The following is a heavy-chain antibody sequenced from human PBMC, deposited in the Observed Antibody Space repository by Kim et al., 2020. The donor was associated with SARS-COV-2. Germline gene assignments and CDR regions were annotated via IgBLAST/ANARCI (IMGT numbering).Heavy chain of an antibody. CDR3: ARRGRRGYSYGAYDAFDI. Sequence: SRVTISVDTSKNQFSLKLSSVTAADTAVYYCARRGRRGYSYGAYDAFDIWGQGTMVTVSS. V-gene: IGHV4-39*01. J-gene: IGHJ3*02. D-gene: IGHD5-18*01.